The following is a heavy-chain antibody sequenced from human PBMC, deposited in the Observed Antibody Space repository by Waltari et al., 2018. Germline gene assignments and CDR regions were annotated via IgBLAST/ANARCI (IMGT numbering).Heavy chain of an antibody. D-gene: IGHD4-4*01. CDR1: GYTFTDYY. V-gene: IGHV1-2*02. CDR3: AREDSKYPYYFDY. CDR2: INPKRGGT. Sequence: QVQLVQSGAEVKKPGASVKVSCKASGYTFTDYYMHWVRQAPGQGLEWMGWINPKRGGTKYAQKSQGRVTMTRDTSINTAYMEVSRLRSDDTAVYYCAREDSKYPYYFDYWGQGTLVTVSS. J-gene: IGHJ4*02.